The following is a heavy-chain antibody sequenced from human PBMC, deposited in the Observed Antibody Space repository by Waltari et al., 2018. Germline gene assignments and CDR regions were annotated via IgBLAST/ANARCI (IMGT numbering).Heavy chain of an antibody. CDR1: GYTFTSYG. Sequence: QVQLVQSGAEVKKPGASVKVSCKASGYTFTSYGISWVRQAPGQGLEWMGWISAYNGNTNYAQKLQGRVTMTTATSTSTAYMELRSLRSDDTAVYYCARDRVDEGAIVVVPRRRYEYVDWYFDLWGRGTLVTVSS. D-gene: IGHD2-2*01. CDR2: ISAYNGNT. J-gene: IGHJ2*01. V-gene: IGHV1-18*01. CDR3: ARDRVDEGAIVVVPRRRYEYVDWYFDL.